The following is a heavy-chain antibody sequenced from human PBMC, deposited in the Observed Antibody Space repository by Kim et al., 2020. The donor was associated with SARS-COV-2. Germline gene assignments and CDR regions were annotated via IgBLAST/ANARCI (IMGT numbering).Heavy chain of an antibody. V-gene: IGHV3-20*01. CDR1: GFNFDDYG. D-gene: IGHD6-25*01. Sequence: GGSLRLSCEGSGFNFDDYGMSWVRHAPGKGLEWVAGISWNGASPGYADSVKGRFTISRDNAKNSLYLHMSSLRGDDTALYRCAADPTGCPGSFHVWGQG. J-gene: IGHJ3*01. CDR3: AADPTGCPGSFHV. CDR2: ISWNGASP.